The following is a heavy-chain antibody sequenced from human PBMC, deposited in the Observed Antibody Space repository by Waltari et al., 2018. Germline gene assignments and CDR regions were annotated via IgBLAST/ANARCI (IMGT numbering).Heavy chain of an antibody. V-gene: IGHV3-48*03. CDR1: GFTFSSYE. CDR2: ISSSGSTI. J-gene: IGHJ4*02. CDR3: ASLPQMATIAPGGY. Sequence: EVQLVESGGGLVQPGGSLRLSCAASGFTFSSYEMNWVRQAPGKGLEWVSYISSSGSTIYYADSVKGRFTISRDNAKNSLYLQMNSLRAEDTAVYYCASLPQMATIAPGGYWGQGTLVTVSS. D-gene: IGHD5-12*01.